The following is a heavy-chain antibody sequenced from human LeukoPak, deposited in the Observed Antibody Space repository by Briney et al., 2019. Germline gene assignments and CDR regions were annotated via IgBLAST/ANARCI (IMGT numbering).Heavy chain of an antibody. Sequence: ASVKVSCKASGYTFTSYGISWVRQAPGQGLEWMAWISAYNGYTNYAQKLQGRVTMTTDTSTSTAYMELRSLRSDDTAVYYCARGWGQYEYGEENPWGQGTLVTVSS. J-gene: IGHJ5*02. CDR3: ARGWGQYEYGEENP. CDR1: GYTFTSYG. V-gene: IGHV1-18*01. D-gene: IGHD4-17*01. CDR2: ISAYNGYT.